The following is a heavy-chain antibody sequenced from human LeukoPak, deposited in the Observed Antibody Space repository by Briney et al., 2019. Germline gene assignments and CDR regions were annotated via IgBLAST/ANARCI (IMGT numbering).Heavy chain of an antibody. Sequence: AGGSLRLSCAASGFTFSSYGMSWVRQAPGKGLEWVSAISGSGGSTYYADSVKGRFTISRDNSKNTLYLQMNSLRAEDTAVYYCAKADYYGSGSYWAHFDYWGQGTLVTVSS. CDR3: AKADYYGSGSYWAHFDY. CDR2: ISGSGGST. J-gene: IGHJ4*02. D-gene: IGHD3-10*01. CDR1: GFTFSSYG. V-gene: IGHV3-23*01.